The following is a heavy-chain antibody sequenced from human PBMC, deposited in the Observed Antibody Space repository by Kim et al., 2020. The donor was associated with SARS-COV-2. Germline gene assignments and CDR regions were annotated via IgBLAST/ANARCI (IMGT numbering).Heavy chain of an antibody. Sequence: ASVKVSCKASGYTFIDFYIHWVRQAPGQGLEWIGYIIPKTGGTKYAQKFQGRVSLTSDTSISTGYMELSRLRSDDTAVYYCARFDAGEDIYWGQGTLVTVSS. D-gene: IGHD2-15*01. CDR1: GYTFIDFY. CDR3: ARFDAGEDIY. V-gene: IGHV1-2*02. J-gene: IGHJ4*02. CDR2: IIPKTGGT.